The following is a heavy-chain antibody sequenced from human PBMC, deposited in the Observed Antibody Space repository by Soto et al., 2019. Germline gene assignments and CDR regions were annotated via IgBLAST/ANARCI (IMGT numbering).Heavy chain of an antibody. CDR2: IYYSGST. J-gene: IGHJ6*02. V-gene: IGHV4-59*01. CDR1: GGSISSYY. CDR3: ARTELVDTARSYYYYGMDV. Sequence: QVQLQESGPGLVKPSETLSLTCTVSGGSISSYYWSWIRQPPGKGLEWIGYIYYSGSTNYNPSLKSRVTISVDTSKNQFSLKLSSVTAADTAVYYCARTELVDTARSYYYYGMDVWGQGTTVTVSS. D-gene: IGHD5-18*01.